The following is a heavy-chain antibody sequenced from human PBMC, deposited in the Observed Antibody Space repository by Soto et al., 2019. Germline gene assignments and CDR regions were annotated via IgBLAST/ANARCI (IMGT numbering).Heavy chain of an antibody. Sequence: QAQLVESGGGVVQPGRSLRLSCAASGFAFSSYGMHWVRQAPGTGLGWVAVISYDGSLQHYADSVKGRFTISRDNSKNMVFLQISSLRAEDTAVYYCVSDRGYGHASVPYSWGQGTLVSVSS. V-gene: IGHV3-30*03. CDR2: ISYDGSLQ. D-gene: IGHD5-18*01. CDR1: GFAFSSYG. CDR3: VSDRGYGHASVPYS. J-gene: IGHJ4*02.